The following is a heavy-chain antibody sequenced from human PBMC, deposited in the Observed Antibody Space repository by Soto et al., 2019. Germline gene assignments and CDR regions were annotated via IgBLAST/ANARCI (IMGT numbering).Heavy chain of an antibody. D-gene: IGHD3-16*01. V-gene: IGHV1-18*04. CDR3: ARDRVAGIWGDAFEI. CDR2: INPYNANV. Sequence: QVQLVQSGAEVKKPGASVKVSCKTSGYTFTNHGINWVRQAPGQGLEWMGWINPYNANVNYAQKLQGQVTMTTETSTSTAYMDLRSLTSDDTAVYYCARDRVAGIWGDAFEICGQGTMVTVSS. J-gene: IGHJ3*02. CDR1: GYTFTNHG.